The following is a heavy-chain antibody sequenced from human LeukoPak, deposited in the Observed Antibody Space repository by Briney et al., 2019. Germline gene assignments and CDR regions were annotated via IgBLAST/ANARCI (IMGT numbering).Heavy chain of an antibody. CDR1: GGSISSYY. CDR2: IYYTGST. Sequence: PSETLSLTRTVSGGSISSYYWSWIRQPPRKGLEWMGYIYYTGSTKHNPSLKSRVTISVDTCKNDFSLMLSAVTAADTAVYYCARRGFCSGGSCYRPFEYWGQGTMVTVSS. J-gene: IGHJ4*02. CDR3: ARRGFCSGGSCYRPFEY. D-gene: IGHD2-15*01. V-gene: IGHV4-59*08.